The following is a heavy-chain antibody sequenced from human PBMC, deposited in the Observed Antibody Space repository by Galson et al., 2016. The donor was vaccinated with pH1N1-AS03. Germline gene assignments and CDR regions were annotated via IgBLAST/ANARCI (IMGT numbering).Heavy chain of an antibody. V-gene: IGHV3-30*01. D-gene: IGHD6-13*01. Sequence: SLRLSCAASGAIVSTYAMHWVRQAPGKGLEWLAVISHDGRNKYYADSVKGRITISRDNSKNTLFVQMDSLRVEDTAVYYCARDSVSGGTYYYGMDVWGQGTTVTVSS. CDR2: ISHDGRNK. J-gene: IGHJ6*02. CDR3: ARDSVSGGTYYYGMDV. CDR1: GAIVSTYA.